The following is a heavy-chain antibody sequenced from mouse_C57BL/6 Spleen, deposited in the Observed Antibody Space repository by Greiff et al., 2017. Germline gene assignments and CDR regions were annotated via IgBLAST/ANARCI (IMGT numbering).Heavy chain of an antibody. CDR3: ARRDSSGYLYAMDY. V-gene: IGHV1-64*01. J-gene: IGHJ4*01. Sequence: VQLQQPGAELVKPGASVKLSCKASGYTFTSYWMHWVKQRPGQGLEWIGMIHPNSGSTNYNEKFKSKATLTVDKSSSTAYMQLSSLTSEDSAVXYCARRDSSGYLYAMDYWGQGTSVTVSS. CDR1: GYTFTSYW. D-gene: IGHD3-2*02. CDR2: IHPNSGST.